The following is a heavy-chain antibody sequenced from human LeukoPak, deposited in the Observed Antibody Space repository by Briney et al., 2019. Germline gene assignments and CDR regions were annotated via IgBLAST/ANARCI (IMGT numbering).Heavy chain of an antibody. J-gene: IGHJ6*02. CDR1: GFTFSSYS. D-gene: IGHD1-14*01. V-gene: IGHV3-21*01. CDR2: ISSSSSYI. Sequence: GGSLRLSCAASGFTFSSYSMNGVRQAPGKGLEGVSSISSSSSYIYYADSVKGRFTISRDNAKNSLYLQMNSLRAEDTAVYYCARDRIHPSYYGMDVWGQGTTVTVSS. CDR3: ARDRIHPSYYGMDV.